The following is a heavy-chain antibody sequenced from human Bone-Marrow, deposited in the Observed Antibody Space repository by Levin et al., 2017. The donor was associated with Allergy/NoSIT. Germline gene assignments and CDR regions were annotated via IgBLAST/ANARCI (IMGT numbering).Heavy chain of an antibody. V-gene: IGHV3-64*02. Sequence: PGGSLRLSCAASGFTFSSYSMHWVRQAPGKGLEYVSAISSNGGSTYYADSVKDRFTISRDNSKNTLYLQMGSLRAEDMAVYYCARETNGNQWYFDLWGRGTLVTVSS. CDR3: ARETNGNQWYFDL. J-gene: IGHJ2*01. D-gene: IGHD2-8*01. CDR1: GFTFSSYS. CDR2: ISSNGGST.